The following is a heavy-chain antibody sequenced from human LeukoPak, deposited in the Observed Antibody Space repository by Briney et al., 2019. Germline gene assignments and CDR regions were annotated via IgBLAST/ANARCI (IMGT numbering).Heavy chain of an antibody. J-gene: IGHJ5*02. V-gene: IGHV1-46*01. D-gene: IGHD3-9*01. CDR1: GYTFTSYY. Sequence: GASVKVSCKASGYTFTSYYMHWVRQAPGQGLEWMGIINPSGGSTSYAQKFQGRVTMTRDTSTNTVYMELSSLRSEDTAVYYCARDRGYFDSENWFDPWGQGTLVTVSS. CDR2: INPSGGST. CDR3: ARDRGYFDSENWFDP.